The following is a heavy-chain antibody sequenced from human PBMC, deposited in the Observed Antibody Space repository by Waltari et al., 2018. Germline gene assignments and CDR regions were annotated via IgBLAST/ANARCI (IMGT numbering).Heavy chain of an antibody. CDR3: ARDRIRVTIFGVVNAFDI. V-gene: IGHV4-4*07. Sequence: QVQLQESGPGLVKPSETLSLTCTVSGGSISRYYWSWIRQPAGKGLEWIGRINTSGSTNYNPSLKSRVTMSVDTSKNQFSLKLSSVTAADTAVYYCARDRIRVTIFGVVNAFDIWGQGTMVTVSS. CDR1: GGSISRYY. J-gene: IGHJ3*02. CDR2: INTSGST. D-gene: IGHD3-3*01.